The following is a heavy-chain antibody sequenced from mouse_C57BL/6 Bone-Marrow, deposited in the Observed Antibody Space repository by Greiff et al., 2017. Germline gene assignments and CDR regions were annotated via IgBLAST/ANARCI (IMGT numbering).Heavy chain of an antibody. D-gene: IGHD2-2*01. CDR2: IDPSDSET. Sequence: QVQLQQPGAELVRPGSSVKLSCKASGYTFTSYWMHWVKQRPIQGLEWIGNIDPSDSETHYNQKFKDKATLTVSKSSSTAYMQLSSLTSEDSAVYYCASEGDYGFFAYWGQGTLVTVSA. CDR1: GYTFTSYW. CDR3: ASEGDYGFFAY. V-gene: IGHV1-52*01. J-gene: IGHJ3*01.